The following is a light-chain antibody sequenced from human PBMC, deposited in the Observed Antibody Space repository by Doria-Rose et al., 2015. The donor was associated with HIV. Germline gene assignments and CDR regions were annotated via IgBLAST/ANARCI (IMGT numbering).Light chain of an antibody. CDR3: QQFDSFPRT. J-gene: IGKJ1*01. CDR1: QGISRY. CDR2: GAS. Sequence: TQSPSFLSASVGVRVTITCLASQGISRYLAWYQQKPGKAPTLLIFGASTLQSGVPSRFSGSGSGTEFTLTISSLQPEDFATYYCQQFDSFPRTFGQGTKVELK. V-gene: IGKV1-9*01.